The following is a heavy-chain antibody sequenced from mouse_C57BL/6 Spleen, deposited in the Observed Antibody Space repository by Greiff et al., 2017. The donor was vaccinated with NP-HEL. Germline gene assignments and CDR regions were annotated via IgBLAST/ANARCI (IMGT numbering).Heavy chain of an antibody. CDR1: GYTFTSYW. Sequence: QVQLQQPGAELVMPGASVKLSCKASGYTFTSYWMHWVKQRPGQGLEWIGEIDPSDSYTNYNQQFKGKSTLTVDNSSSTAYMQLSSLTSEDSAVYYCARRGTARRNYAMDYWGQGTSVTVSS. V-gene: IGHV1-69*01. D-gene: IGHD3-3*01. CDR2: IDPSDSYT. J-gene: IGHJ4*01. CDR3: ARRGTARRNYAMDY.